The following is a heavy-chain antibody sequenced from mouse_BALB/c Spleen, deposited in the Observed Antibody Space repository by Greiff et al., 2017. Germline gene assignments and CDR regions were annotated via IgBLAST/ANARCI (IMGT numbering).Heavy chain of an antibody. Sequence: VQLQQSGAELVRSGASVKLSCPASGFNIKDYYMHWVKQRPEQGLEWIGWIDPENGDTEYAPKFQGKATMAADTSSNTAYLQLSSLTSEDTAVYYCNARNYGRSDFDYWGQGTTLTVSS. V-gene: IGHV14-4*02. CDR1: GFNIKDYY. CDR2: IDPENGDT. J-gene: IGHJ2*01. D-gene: IGHD1-1*01. CDR3: NARNYGRSDFDY.